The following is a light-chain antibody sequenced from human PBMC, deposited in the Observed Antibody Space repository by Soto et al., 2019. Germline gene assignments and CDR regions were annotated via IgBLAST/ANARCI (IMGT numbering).Light chain of an antibody. CDR3: QQRGNWPTLT. CDR2: EAY. CDR1: RSVDSH. J-gene: IGKJ4*01. V-gene: IGKV3-11*01. Sequence: EVALPQSPAILSLSPGELAALPCRASRSVDSHLAWYQHTPRQAPRLLIFEAYNRATGVPDRFSGSGSGTNFTLTINSLEPEDLAAYDCQQRGNWPTLTFGGVTKVDI.